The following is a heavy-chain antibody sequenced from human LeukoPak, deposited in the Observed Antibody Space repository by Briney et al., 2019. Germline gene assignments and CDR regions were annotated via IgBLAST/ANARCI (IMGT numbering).Heavy chain of an antibody. CDR3: ARARGAYRAEFDY. Sequence: ASVKVSCKASGYSFNAYYIHWVRQAPGQGLEWMGWINPNSGGTNYVQKFEGRVTMTRDTSISTVYMELSRLTSDDTAVYFCARARGAYRAEFDYWGQGTLVTVSS. V-gene: IGHV1-2*02. J-gene: IGHJ4*02. CDR2: INPNSGGT. D-gene: IGHD4-11*01. CDR1: GYSFNAYY.